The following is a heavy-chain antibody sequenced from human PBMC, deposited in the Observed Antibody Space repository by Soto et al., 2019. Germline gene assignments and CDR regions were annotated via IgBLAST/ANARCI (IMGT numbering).Heavy chain of an antibody. J-gene: IGHJ6*02. V-gene: IGHV1-69*01. D-gene: IGHD6-13*01. CDR1: GGIFSSYA. Sequence: QEQLVQSGAEVKKPGSSVKVSCKASGGIFSSYAISWVRQAPGQGLEWMGGIIPIFGTANYAQKFQGRVTITADESTNTAYMDLSSLKSEDTAIYYCARDRRGIAAPGGGMDVWGQGTTVTVTS. CDR2: IIPIFGTA. CDR3: ARDRRGIAAPGGGMDV.